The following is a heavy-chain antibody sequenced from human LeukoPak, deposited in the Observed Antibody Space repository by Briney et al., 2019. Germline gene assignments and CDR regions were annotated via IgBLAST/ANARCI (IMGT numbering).Heavy chain of an antibody. CDR3: ATIPAAKGASGFDY. CDR2: IYYSGST. Sequence: SETLSLTCSVSGGSISSSSYCWGSIRQPPGKWLEWIGSIYYSGSTYYIPSLKSRVTISVDTSKNQFSLKLSSVTAADTAVYYCATIPAAKGASGFDYWGQGTLVTVSS. V-gene: IGHV4-39*01. CDR1: GGSISSSSYC. D-gene: IGHD2-2*01. J-gene: IGHJ4*02.